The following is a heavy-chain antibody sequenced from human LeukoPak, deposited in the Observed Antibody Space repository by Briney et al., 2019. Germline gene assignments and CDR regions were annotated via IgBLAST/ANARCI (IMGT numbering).Heavy chain of an antibody. CDR3: ARKVPSAQSDF. CDR1: GFTFNAYS. V-gene: IGHV3-21*01. CDR2: ISESSYHI. Sequence: GGSRRLSCAVSGFTFNAYSMMWVRQAPGKGLEWVSSISESSYHIYYADSVKGRFTISRDNAKNSLYLQMNSLRADDTAVYYCARKVPSAQSDFWGQGTLVTVSS. J-gene: IGHJ4*02.